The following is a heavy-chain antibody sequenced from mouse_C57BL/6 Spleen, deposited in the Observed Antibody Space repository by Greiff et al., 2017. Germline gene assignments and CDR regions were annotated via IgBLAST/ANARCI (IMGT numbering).Heavy chain of an antibody. CDR3: ARRYGSSHLDY. J-gene: IGHJ2*01. V-gene: IGHV1-55*01. CDR1: GYTFTSYW. D-gene: IGHD1-1*01. CDR2: IYPGSGST. Sequence: VKLQESGAELARPGASVKLSCKASGYTFTSYWITWVKQRPGQGLEWIGDIYPGSGSTNYNEKFKSKATLTVDTSSSTAYMQLSSLTSEDSAVYYCARRYGSSHLDYWGQGTTLTVSS.